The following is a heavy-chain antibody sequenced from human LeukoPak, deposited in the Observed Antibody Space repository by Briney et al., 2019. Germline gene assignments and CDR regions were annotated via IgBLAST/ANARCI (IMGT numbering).Heavy chain of an antibody. D-gene: IGHD3-9*01. CDR2: INPNSGGT. CDR3: ARDRRSSLDWYCMDV. CDR1: GYTFTGYY. Sequence: ASVKVSCKASGYTFTGYYMHWVRQTPGQGLEWMGWINPNSGGTNYAQKFQGRVTMTTDTSTSTAYMELRSLRSDDTAVYYCARDRRSSLDWYCMDVWGKGTTVTVSS. J-gene: IGHJ6*03. V-gene: IGHV1-2*02.